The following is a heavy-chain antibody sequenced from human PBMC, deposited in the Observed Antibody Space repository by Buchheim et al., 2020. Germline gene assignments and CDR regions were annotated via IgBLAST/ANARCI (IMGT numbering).Heavy chain of an antibody. J-gene: IGHJ6*02. CDR3: ARDGTSRRFFYYAMDV. CDR2: IIPSFGSP. Sequence: QVQLVQSGAEVKKPGSSVKVSCMTSGDIFSTYDGVSWVRQAPGQGLEWMGGIIPSFGSPSYAQKFHGRVTITAAKSTSKVYLELTSLRSEDTAVYFCARDGTSRRFFYYAMDVWGQGT. V-gene: IGHV1-69*06. CDR1: GDIFSTYD.